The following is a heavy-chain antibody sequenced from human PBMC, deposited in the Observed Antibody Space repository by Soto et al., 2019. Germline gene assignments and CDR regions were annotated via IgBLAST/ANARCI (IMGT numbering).Heavy chain of an antibody. CDR1: GGSISSGDYY. J-gene: IGHJ4*02. CDR2: IYYSGST. Sequence: QVQLQESGPGLVKPSQTLSLTCTVSGGSISSGDYYWSWIRQPPGKGLEWIGYIYYSGSTYYNPPLKTRFTISVDTSKNPFSLKLSSVTAADTAVYYCARDYGKGGADYWGQGTLVTVSS. V-gene: IGHV4-30-4*01. CDR3: ARDYGKGGADY. D-gene: IGHD4-17*01.